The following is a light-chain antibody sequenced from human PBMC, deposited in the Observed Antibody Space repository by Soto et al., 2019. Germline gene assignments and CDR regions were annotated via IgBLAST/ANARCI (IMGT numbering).Light chain of an antibody. CDR1: QSISSW. CDR2: KAS. J-gene: IGKJ1*01. CDR3: QQYNSYPPL. V-gene: IGKV1-5*03. Sequence: DIQMTQSPSTLSASVGDRVTITCRASQSISSWLAWYQQKPGKAPKLLIYKASSLESGVPSGFSGSGSGTELTLTISSLQPDDFAPYYCQQYNSYPPLFGQGTKVEIK.